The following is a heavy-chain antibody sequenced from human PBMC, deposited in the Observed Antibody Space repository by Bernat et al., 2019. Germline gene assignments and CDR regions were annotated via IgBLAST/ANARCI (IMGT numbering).Heavy chain of an antibody. CDR1: GFTFSSYA. CDR2: ISYDGSNK. Sequence: QVQLVESGGGVVQPGRSLRLSCAASGFTFSSYAMHWVRQAPGKGLEWVAVISYDGSNKYYADSVKGRFTISRDNSKNTLYLQMNSLRAEDTAVYYCVRTSIAVAARLDYWGQGTLVTVSS. J-gene: IGHJ4*02. V-gene: IGHV3-30-3*01. CDR3: VRTSIAVAARLDY. D-gene: IGHD6-19*01.